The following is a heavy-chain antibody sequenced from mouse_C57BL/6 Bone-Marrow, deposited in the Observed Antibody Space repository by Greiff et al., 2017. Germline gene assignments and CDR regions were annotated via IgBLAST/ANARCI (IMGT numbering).Heavy chain of an antibody. D-gene: IGHD1-3*01. CDR2: IIDGGSYT. V-gene: IGHV5-4*01. CDR3: ARDGESFLYYAMDY. J-gene: IGHJ4*01. Sequence: DVQLVESGGGLVKPGGSLKLSCAASGFTFSSYAMSWVRQTPEERLEWVATIIDGGSYTYYTDNVKGRFTISRDNAKNTLYLQMSQLTSEDTAMYYCARDGESFLYYAMDYWGQGTSVTVSS. CDR1: GFTFSSYA.